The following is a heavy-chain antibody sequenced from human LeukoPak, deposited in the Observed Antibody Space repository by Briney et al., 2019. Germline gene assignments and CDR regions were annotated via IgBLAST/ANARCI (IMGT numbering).Heavy chain of an antibody. CDR2: IYYSGST. CDR3: AGYGDSSYYYYYYGMDV. Sequence: SETLSLTCTVSGGSISSYYWSWIRQPPGKGLEWIGYIYYSGSTNYNPSLKSRVTISVDTSKNQFSLKLSSVTAADTAVYYCAGYGDSSYYYYYYGMDVWGQGTTVTVSS. V-gene: IGHV4-59*08. D-gene: IGHD4-17*01. J-gene: IGHJ6*02. CDR1: GGSISSYY.